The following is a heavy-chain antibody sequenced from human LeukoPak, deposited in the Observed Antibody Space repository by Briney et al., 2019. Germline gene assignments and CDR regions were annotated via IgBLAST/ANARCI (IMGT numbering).Heavy chain of an antibody. D-gene: IGHD6-19*01. CDR1: GFTFSSYS. Sequence: GGSLRLSCAASGFTFSSYSMHWVRQAPGKGLEWVANIKQDGSEEYYVDSVKGRFTISRDNAKNTLYLQMNSLRVEDTAVYYCTRVIVAVPGYFDYFDFWGQGALVTVPS. J-gene: IGHJ4*02. V-gene: IGHV3-7*01. CDR3: TRVIVAVPGYFDYFDF. CDR2: IKQDGSEE.